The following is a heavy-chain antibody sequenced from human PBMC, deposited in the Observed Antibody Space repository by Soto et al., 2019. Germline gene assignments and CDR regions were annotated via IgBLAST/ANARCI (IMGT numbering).Heavy chain of an antibody. J-gene: IGHJ4*02. CDR2: ISGIGVTT. CDR3: ANGETYYYGSGSPRSHDY. CDR1: GFTFSSYA. Sequence: EVQLLESGGGLVQPGGSLRLSCAASGFTFSSYAMNWVRQAPGKGLEWVSAISGIGVTTYYADSVKGRFTISRDNSKNTLYLQMNSLRAEDTAVYYCANGETYYYGSGSPRSHDYWGQGTLVTVSS. D-gene: IGHD3-10*01. V-gene: IGHV3-23*01.